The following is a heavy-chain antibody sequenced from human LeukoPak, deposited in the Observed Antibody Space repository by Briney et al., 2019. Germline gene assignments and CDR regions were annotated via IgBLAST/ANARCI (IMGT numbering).Heavy chain of an antibody. V-gene: IGHV4-39*01. CDR3: ARLTVEGYYYYGMDV. J-gene: IGHJ6*02. D-gene: IGHD4-23*01. CDR1: GGSISSSSYY. CDR2: IYYSGST. Sequence: SETLSLTCTVSGGSISSSSYYWGWIRQPPGKGLEWIWSIYYSGSTYYNPSLKSRVTISVDTSKNQFSLKLSSVTAADTAVYYCARLTVEGYYYYGMDVWGQGTTVTVSS.